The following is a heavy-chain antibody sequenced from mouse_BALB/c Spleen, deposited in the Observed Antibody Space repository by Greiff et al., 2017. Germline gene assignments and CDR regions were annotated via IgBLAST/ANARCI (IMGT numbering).Heavy chain of an antibody. D-gene: IGHD1-1*01. CDR1: GYTFTSYV. V-gene: IGHV1-14*01. J-gene: IGHJ1*01. CDR3: ARGDDYYGSSYGWYFDV. CDR2: INPYNDGT. Sequence: VQLKQSGPELVKPGASVKMSCKASGYTFTSYVMHWVKQKPGQGLEWIGYINPYNDGTKYNEKFKGKATLTSDKSSSTAYMEVSSLTSEDSAVYYCARGDDYYGSSYGWYFDVWGAGTTVTVAS.